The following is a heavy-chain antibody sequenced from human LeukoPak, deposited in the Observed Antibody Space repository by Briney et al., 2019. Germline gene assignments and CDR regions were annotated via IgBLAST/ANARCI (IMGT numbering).Heavy chain of an antibody. D-gene: IGHD3-10*01. CDR1: GFTFSSYG. V-gene: IGHV3-30*03. J-gene: IGHJ4*02. CDR3: ARVWGDYYGSGSYYGDY. CDR2: ISYDGSNK. Sequence: GRSLRLSCAASGFTFSSYGMHWVRQAPGKGLEWVAVISYDGSNKYYADSVKGRFTISRDNSKNTLYLQMNSLRAEDTAVYYCARVWGDYYGSGSYYGDYWGQGTLVTVSS.